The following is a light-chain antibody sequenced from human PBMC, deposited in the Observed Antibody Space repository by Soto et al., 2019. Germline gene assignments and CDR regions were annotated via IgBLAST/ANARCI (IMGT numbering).Light chain of an antibody. V-gene: IGLV2-14*01. CDR3: SSYTSSSTGV. J-gene: IGLJ1*01. CDR1: SSDVGGYNY. CDR2: DDS. Sequence: QSALTQPASLSGSPGQSITISCTGTSSDVGGYNYVSWYQQHPGKAPKLMIYDDSNRPSGVSNRFSGSKSGNTASLTISGLQAEDEADYYCSSYTSSSTGVFGTGTKVTVL.